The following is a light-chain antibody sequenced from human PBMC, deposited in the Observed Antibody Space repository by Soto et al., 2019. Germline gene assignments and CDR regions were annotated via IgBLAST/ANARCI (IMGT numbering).Light chain of an antibody. CDR2: SNN. CDR3: AAWDDSLNGVV. CDR1: SSNIGSNT. Sequence: QSVLTQLPSASGTPGQRFTISCSGSSSNIGSNTVNWYQQLPGTAPKLLIYSNNQRPSGVPDRFSGSKSGTSASLAISGLQSEDESDYYCAAWDDSLNGVVFGGGTQLTVL. V-gene: IGLV1-44*01. J-gene: IGLJ2*01.